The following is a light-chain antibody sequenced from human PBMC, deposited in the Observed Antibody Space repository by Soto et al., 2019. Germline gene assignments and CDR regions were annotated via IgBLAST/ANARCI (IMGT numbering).Light chain of an antibody. CDR2: RND. J-gene: IGLJ1*01. V-gene: IGLV1-47*01. CDR1: SSDVGGYNY. Sequence: QSVLTQPRSVSGSPGQSVTISCTGTSSDVGGYNYVYWYQHLPGTAPKLLIYRNDQRPSGVPDRFSGSKSGTSSSLAISGLRFEDEADYYCAAWDDSLRGRLFGTGTKVTVL. CDR3: AAWDDSLRGRL.